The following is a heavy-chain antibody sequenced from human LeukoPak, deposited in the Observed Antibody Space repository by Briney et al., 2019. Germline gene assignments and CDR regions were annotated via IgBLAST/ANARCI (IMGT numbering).Heavy chain of an antibody. V-gene: IGHV3-7*03. CDR3: ARQSSGPGY. D-gene: IGHD3-22*01. CDR2: IKHDGSEK. CDR1: GFTFSNYW. J-gene: IGHJ4*02. Sequence: SGGSLRLSCAASGFTFSNYWMSWVRQAPGKGLEWVANIKHDGSEKYYVDSVKGRFTISRDNAKNSLYLQMNSLRAEDTAVYYCARQSSGPGYWGQGTLVTVSS.